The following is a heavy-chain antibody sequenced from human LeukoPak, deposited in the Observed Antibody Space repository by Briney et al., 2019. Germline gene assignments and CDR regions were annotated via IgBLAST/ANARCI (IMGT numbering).Heavy chain of an antibody. CDR1: GFRVSSNT. Sequence: GGSLRLSCAASGFRVSSNTMSSVSHQRGKGLELVSAISGSSSSTYYANSVRGRFTISRDNSKNSLYLQMNSLRAEDTAVYYCAKEGMGNYAFWSGGDCWGQRTLVSAS. CDR2: ISGSSSST. CDR3: AKEGMGNYAFWSGGDC. D-gene: IGHD3-3*01. J-gene: IGHJ4*02. V-gene: IGHV3-23*01.